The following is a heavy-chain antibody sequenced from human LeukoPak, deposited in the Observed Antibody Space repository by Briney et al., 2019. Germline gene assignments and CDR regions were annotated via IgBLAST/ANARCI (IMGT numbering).Heavy chain of an antibody. CDR3: ARDSNTDWYFDL. CDR1: GFTFSSYW. Sequence: GGSLRLSCAASGFTFSSYWMNWARQAPGKGLEWVASINHNGNVNYYVDSVKGRFTISRDNAKNTVYLQMNSLRVEDTAVYYCARDSNTDWYFDLWGRGTLVTVSS. CDR2: INHNGNVN. V-gene: IGHV3-7*01. J-gene: IGHJ2*01. D-gene: IGHD2-8*02.